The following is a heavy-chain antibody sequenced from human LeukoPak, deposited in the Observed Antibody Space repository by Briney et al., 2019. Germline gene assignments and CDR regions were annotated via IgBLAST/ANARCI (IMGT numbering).Heavy chain of an antibody. J-gene: IGHJ4*02. CDR2: INAGNGNT. D-gene: IGHD6-19*01. CDR1: GYTFTTYA. V-gene: IGHV1-3*01. CDR3: ALPGIAVAGDY. Sequence: ASVKVSCKASGYTFTTYAMHWVRQAPGQRFEWMGWINAGNGNTKYSQKFQARVTITRDTSASTAYMELSSLRSDDTAVYYCALPGIAVAGDYWGQGTLVTVSS.